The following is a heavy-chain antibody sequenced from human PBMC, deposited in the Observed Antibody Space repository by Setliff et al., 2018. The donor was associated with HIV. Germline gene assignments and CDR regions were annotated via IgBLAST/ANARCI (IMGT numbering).Heavy chain of an antibody. D-gene: IGHD2-8*02. CDR2: IYSSGTT. Sequence: SETLSLTCTVSGGSISISDWGWIRQPPGKGLEWIGYIYSSGTTQYNPSVESRVTMSLDTSRDQFSLNLRSVTAADTAVYFCARLIHTGLLYFDFWGLGTLVTVSS. V-gene: IGHV4-4*09. CDR1: GGSISISD. CDR3: ARLIHTGLLYFDF. J-gene: IGHJ4*02.